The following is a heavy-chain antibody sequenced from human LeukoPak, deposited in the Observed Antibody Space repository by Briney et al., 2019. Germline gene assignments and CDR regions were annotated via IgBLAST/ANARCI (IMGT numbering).Heavy chain of an antibody. D-gene: IGHD3-10*01. V-gene: IGHV1-2*06. CDR2: INPNSGGT. CDR3: ARDRDGLLWFGESDH. Sequence: GASVKVSCKASGYTFTGYYMHWVRQAPGQGLEWMGRINPNSGGTNYAQKFQGRVTMTRDTSISTAYMELSRLRSDDTAVYYCARDRDGLLWFGESDHWGQGTLVTVSS. J-gene: IGHJ4*02. CDR1: GYTFTGYY.